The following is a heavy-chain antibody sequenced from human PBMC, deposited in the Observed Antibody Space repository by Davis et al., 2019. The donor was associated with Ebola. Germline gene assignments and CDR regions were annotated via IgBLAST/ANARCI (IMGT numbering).Heavy chain of an antibody. J-gene: IGHJ5*02. CDR1: GGSFSGYY. V-gene: IGHV4-34*01. D-gene: IGHD3-3*01. Sequence: MPSETLSLTCAVYGGSFSGYYWSWVRQPPGKGLEWIGEISQSGSTNYNPSLKSRVTISVDKSKNQFSLRLSSVTAADTAVYYCARRLRFLEWLPTQWFDPWGQGTLVTVSS. CDR3: ARRLRFLEWLPTQWFDP. CDR2: ISQSGST.